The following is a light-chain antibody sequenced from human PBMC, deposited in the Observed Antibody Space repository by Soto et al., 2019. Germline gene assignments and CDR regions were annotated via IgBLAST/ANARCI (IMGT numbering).Light chain of an antibody. J-gene: IGKJ2*01. V-gene: IGKV1-5*01. CDR1: QSISSW. CDR2: DAS. CDR3: QQYNRNLYT. Sequence: DIQMTQSPFTLSASVGDRVTITCRASQSISSWLAWYQQKPGKAPKLLIYDASSLKSGVPSRFSGSGSGTEFTLTISSLQPDDFATYYCQQYNRNLYTFGQGTKVDIK.